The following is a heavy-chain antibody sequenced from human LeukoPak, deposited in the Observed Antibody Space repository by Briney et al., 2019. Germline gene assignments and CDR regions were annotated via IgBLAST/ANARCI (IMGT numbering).Heavy chain of an antibody. CDR2: IRSKANSYAT. Sequence: GGSLRLSCAASGFTFSGSAMHWVRQASGKGQEWVGRIRSKANSYATAYAASVKGRFTISRDDSKNTAYLQMNSLKTEDTAVYYCTRHDILTGGFDPWGQGTLVTVSS. J-gene: IGHJ5*02. CDR1: GFTFSGSA. CDR3: TRHDILTGGFDP. D-gene: IGHD3-9*01. V-gene: IGHV3-73*01.